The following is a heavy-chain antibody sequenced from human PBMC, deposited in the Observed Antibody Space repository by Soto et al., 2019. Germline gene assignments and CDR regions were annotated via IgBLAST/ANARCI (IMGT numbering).Heavy chain of an antibody. D-gene: IGHD3-3*01. CDR1: GFTFSSYA. Sequence: PGGSLRLSCAASGFTFSSYAMSWVRQAPGKGLEWVAVIWYNGSNKYYADSVKGRFTISRDNSENTLYLQMNSLRAEDTAVYYCARERYYDFWSGSRNAFDYWGQGTLVTVSS. V-gene: IGHV3-33*08. CDR3: ARERYYDFWSGSRNAFDY. J-gene: IGHJ4*02. CDR2: IWYNGSNK.